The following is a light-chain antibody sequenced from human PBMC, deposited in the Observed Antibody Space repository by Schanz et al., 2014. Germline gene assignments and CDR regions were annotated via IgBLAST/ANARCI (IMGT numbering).Light chain of an antibody. CDR3: SSYTSSSIRV. Sequence: QSALTQPASVSGSPGQSITISCTGTSSDVGSYNLVSWYQQHPGKAPKLMIYEGSKRPSGVSNRFSGSKSGNTASLTISGLQAEDEADYYCSSYTSSSIRVFGTGTKVTVL. CDR2: EGS. V-gene: IGLV2-14*02. J-gene: IGLJ1*01. CDR1: SSDVGSYNL.